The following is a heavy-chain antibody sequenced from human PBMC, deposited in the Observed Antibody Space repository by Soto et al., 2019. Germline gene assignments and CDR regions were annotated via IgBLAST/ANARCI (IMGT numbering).Heavy chain of an antibody. Sequence: EVPLVESGGGLVQPGGSLRLSCAASGITFSNHALTWVRQAPGKGLEWVSGISGSGANTHYADSVKGRFTISRDNSEKPVSMQSNSRSPDVTAVYFCAKEHGGGTSTIASYFDYWGRGTLVTVSS. J-gene: IGHJ4*02. D-gene: IGHD1-1*01. V-gene: IGHV3-23*04. CDR1: GITFSNHA. CDR3: AKEHGGGTSTIASYFDY. CDR2: ISGSGANT.